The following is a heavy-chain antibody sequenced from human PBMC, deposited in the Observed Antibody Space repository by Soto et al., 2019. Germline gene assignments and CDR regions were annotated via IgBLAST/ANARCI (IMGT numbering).Heavy chain of an antibody. V-gene: IGHV2-26*01. CDR1: GISLSNSRVG. J-gene: IGHJ6*02. D-gene: IGHD2-2*01. CDR2: IFSNDEK. CDR3: SRHPNAYTAHQYFYGLDV. Sequence: QVTLKESGPVLVKPTETLTLTCTVSGISLSNSRVGVSWIRQPPGKALEWLAHIFSNDEKSYSAYLKSRLTISKGTSESQVVLNMTNIDPIDTATYFCSRHPNAYTAHQYFYGLDVWGQGTTVTVS.